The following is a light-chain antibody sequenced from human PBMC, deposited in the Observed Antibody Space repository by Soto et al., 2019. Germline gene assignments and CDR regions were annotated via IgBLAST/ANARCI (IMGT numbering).Light chain of an antibody. CDR1: QSISSW. CDR3: QHET. J-gene: IGKJ1*01. Sequence: DIQITQSPSTLSSSEVAKVTITVRASQSISSWLAWYPQKPGKAPKLLIYKGFSLESGVPSRFSGNGSGKVFTLTISCLQADDFATYYCQHETFGQGTKVEIK. V-gene: IGKV1-5*03. CDR2: KGF.